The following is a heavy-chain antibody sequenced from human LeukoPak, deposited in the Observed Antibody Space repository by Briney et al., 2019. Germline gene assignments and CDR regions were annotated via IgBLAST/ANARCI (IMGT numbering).Heavy chain of an antibody. CDR2: ISGSGGST. J-gene: IGHJ4*02. V-gene: IGHV3-23*01. D-gene: IGHD3-9*01. Sequence: GGSLRLSCAASGFTFSSYAMNWVRQAPGKGLEWVSAISGSGGSTYYSVKGRFTISRDNAKNSLFLQMNSLRAEDTAVYYCARAIYRYYFDYWGQGTLVTVSS. CDR1: GFTFSSYA. CDR3: ARAIYRYYFDY.